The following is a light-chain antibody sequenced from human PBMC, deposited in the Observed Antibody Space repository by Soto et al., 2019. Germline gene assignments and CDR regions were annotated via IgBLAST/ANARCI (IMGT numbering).Light chain of an antibody. CDR3: QQYGSSPPIT. CDR2: GAS. CDR1: QSVSSTY. J-gene: IGKJ5*01. Sequence: EIVLTQSPGTLSLSPGERATLSCRASQSVSSTYLAWYQQKPGQAPRLLIYGASSRATGIPDRFIGSGSGTDFNLTISRREPEDYAVDYCQQYGSSPPITFGRGTRLEIK. V-gene: IGKV3-20*01.